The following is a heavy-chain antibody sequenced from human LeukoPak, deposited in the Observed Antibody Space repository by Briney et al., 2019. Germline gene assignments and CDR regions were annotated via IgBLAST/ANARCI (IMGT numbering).Heavy chain of an antibody. D-gene: IGHD5-18*01. J-gene: IGHJ5*02. V-gene: IGHV4-39*07. CDR3: AGGGYSSEGWFDP. CDR2: IYYSGST. CDR1: GGSISSSSYY. Sequence: SETLSLTCTVSGGSISSSSYYWGWLRQPPGKGLEWIGSIYYSGSTYYNPSLKSRVTISVDTSKNQFSLKLSSVTAADTAVYYCAGGGYSSEGWFDPWGQGTLVTVSS.